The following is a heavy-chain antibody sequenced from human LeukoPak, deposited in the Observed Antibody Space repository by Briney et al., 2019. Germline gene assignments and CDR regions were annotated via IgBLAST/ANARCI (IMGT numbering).Heavy chain of an antibody. CDR3: ARADIAVAAAFDY. CDR2: IIPIFGTA. Sequence: ASVKVSCKASGGTFSSYAISWVRQAPGQGLEWMGRIIPIFGTANYAQKFQGRVTITTDESTSTPYMELSSLRTEDTAVYYCARADIAVAAAFDYWGQGTLVTVSS. D-gene: IGHD6-19*01. CDR1: GGTFSSYA. J-gene: IGHJ4*02. V-gene: IGHV1-69*05.